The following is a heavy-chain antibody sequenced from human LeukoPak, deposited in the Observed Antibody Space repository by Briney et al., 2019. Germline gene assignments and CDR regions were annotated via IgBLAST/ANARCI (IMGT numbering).Heavy chain of an antibody. J-gene: IGHJ4*02. Sequence: GGSLRLSCAASGLTFSSYWMHWVRQAPGKGLVWVSRINSDGSSTSYADSVKGRFTISRDNAKDTLYLQMNSLRAEDTAVYYCSRVSSTRDFDYWGQRTLVTVSS. D-gene: IGHD6-6*01. CDR1: GLTFSSYW. V-gene: IGHV3-74*01. CDR2: INSDGSST. CDR3: SRVSSTRDFDY.